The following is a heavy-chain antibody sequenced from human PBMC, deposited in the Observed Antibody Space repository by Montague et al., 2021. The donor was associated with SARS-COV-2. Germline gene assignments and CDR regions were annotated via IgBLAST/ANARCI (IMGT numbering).Heavy chain of an antibody. J-gene: IGHJ3*02. V-gene: IGHV4-59*01. CDR2: IYYSGST. Sequence: SEPLSLTCTVSGGSISSYYWSWIRQPPGKGLEWIGYIYYSGSTNXXPSLKSRVTISVDTSKNQFSLKLSSVTAADTAVYYCARGGYYDYAFDIWGQGTMVTVSS. CDR3: ARGGYYDYAFDI. CDR1: GGSISSYY. D-gene: IGHD3-22*01.